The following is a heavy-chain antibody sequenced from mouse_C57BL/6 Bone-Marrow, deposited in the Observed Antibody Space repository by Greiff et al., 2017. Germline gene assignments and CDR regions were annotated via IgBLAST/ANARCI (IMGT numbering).Heavy chain of an antibody. J-gene: IGHJ3*01. CDR1: GYTFTSYT. Sequence: VKLQESGAELARPGASVKMSCKASGYTFTSYTMHWVKQSPGQGLEWIGYINPSSGYTKYNQKFKDKATLTADKSSSTAYMQLSSLTSEDSAVYYCARRQLRLLAWFAYWGQGTLVTVSA. CDR2: INPSSGYT. D-gene: IGHD3-2*02. V-gene: IGHV1-4*01. CDR3: ARRQLRLLAWFAY.